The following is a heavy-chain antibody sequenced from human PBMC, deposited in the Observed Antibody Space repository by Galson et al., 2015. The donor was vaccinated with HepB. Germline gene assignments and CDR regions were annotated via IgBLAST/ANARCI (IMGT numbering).Heavy chain of an antibody. Sequence: SVKVSCKASGGTFSSYTISWVRQAPGQGLEWMGRIIPILGIANYAQKFKGRVTITADKSTSTAYMELSSLRSEDTAVYYCASLYYYDSSGYFTNESYNWFDPWGQGTLVTVSS. CDR3: ASLYYYDSSGYFTNESYNWFDP. J-gene: IGHJ5*02. CDR1: GGTFSSYT. D-gene: IGHD3-22*01. CDR2: IIPILGIA. V-gene: IGHV1-69*02.